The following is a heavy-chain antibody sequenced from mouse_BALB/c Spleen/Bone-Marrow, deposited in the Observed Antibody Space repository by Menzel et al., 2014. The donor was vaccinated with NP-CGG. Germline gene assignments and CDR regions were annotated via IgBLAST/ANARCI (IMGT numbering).Heavy chain of an antibody. CDR3: ARYDYDGAYAMDY. CDR1: GFTFSSYA. V-gene: IGHV5-6-5*01. Sequence: EVQLVESGGGLVKPGVSLKLSCAASGFTFSSYAMSWVRQTPEKRLEWVASISSGGSTYYPDSVKGRFTISRDNARNILYLQMSSLRSEDTAMYYCARYDYDGAYAMDYWGQGTSATVSS. CDR2: ISSGGST. J-gene: IGHJ4*01. D-gene: IGHD2-4*01.